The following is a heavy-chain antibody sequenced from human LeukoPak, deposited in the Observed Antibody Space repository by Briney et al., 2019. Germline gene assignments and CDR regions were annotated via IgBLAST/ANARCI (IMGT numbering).Heavy chain of an antibody. J-gene: IGHJ4*02. CDR3: VRDGRSPGDYRRFDY. Sequence: GGSLRLSCVASGFTFSSYEIHWVRQAPGKGLEWVSSISSGGDDINYADSVKGRLTLSRDNAKNSVHLQMNSLGAGDTAVYYCVRDGRSPGDYRRFDYWGQGTLVTVSS. D-gene: IGHD4-17*01. V-gene: IGHV3-48*03. CDR1: GFTFSSYE. CDR2: ISSGGDDI.